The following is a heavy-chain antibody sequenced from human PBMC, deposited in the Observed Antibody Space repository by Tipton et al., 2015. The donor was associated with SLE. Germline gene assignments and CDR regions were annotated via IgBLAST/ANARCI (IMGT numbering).Heavy chain of an antibody. J-gene: IGHJ4*02. CDR3: ARVGDGDDGVYYFDY. CDR2: IYYTGNT. CDR1: GGSMSYHY. Sequence: TLSLTCSVSGGSMSYHYWSWIRQPPGKGLEWIGYIYYTGNTNYNPSLKSRVTMSVDTSKSQFSLKLTSVTAADTAVYYCARVGDGDDGVYYFDYWGQGTLVTVSS. V-gene: IGHV4-59*11. D-gene: IGHD4-17*01.